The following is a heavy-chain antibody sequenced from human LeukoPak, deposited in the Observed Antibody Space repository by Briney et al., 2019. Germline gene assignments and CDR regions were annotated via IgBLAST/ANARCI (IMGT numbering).Heavy chain of an antibody. Sequence: PSETLSLTCAVYGGSFSGYYWSWIRQPPGKGLEWTGEINHSGSTNYNPSLKSRVTISVDTSKNQFSLKLSSVTAADTAVYYCARLYMDVWGKGTTVTISS. CDR3: ARLYMDV. J-gene: IGHJ6*03. CDR2: INHSGST. V-gene: IGHV4-34*01. CDR1: GGSFSGYY.